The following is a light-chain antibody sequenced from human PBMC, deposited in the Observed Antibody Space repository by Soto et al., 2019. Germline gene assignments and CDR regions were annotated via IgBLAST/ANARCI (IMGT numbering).Light chain of an antibody. CDR3: SAWDDNLNGWV. CDR2: YDH. CDR1: DSNIGTGTNP. V-gene: IGLV1-36*01. Sequence: QSVLTQPPSVSRGPRQRVTISCSGSDSNIGTGTNPVNWYQQLPGKAPKLLIYYDHLLPSGVSDRFSGSKSSTSASLAISGLQSEDEAHYYCSAWDDNLNGWVFGGVTKLTVL. J-gene: IGLJ3*02.